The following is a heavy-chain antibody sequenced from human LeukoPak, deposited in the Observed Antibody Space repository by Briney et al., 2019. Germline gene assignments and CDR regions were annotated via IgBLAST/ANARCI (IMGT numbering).Heavy chain of an antibody. J-gene: IGHJ6*02. CDR2: ISGSGGST. D-gene: IGHD6-19*01. CDR1: GFTFSSYA. CDR3: ARCKGGWSDHFYGLDV. Sequence: GGSLRFSCAASGFTFSSYAMSWVRQAPGKGLEWVSIISGSGGSTYYADSVKGRFTISRDNSKNTLYLQMNSLRAEDTAVYYCARCKGGWSDHFYGLDVWGQGTTVTVSS. V-gene: IGHV3-23*01.